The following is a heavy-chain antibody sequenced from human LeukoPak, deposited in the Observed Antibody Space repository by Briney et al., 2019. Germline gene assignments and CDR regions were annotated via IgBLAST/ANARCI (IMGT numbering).Heavy chain of an antibody. V-gene: IGHV1-2*02. Sequence: GSSVNVSCKASGYTFTGYYMQGLRQAPGQGRKGMGWINPNSCGTNYAQKFQDRVTITRDTSISTAVMELSILRSYDTAQYYLCRPRSMVRGVTDFDPWGQGTLVTVSS. D-gene: IGHD3-10*01. CDR2: INPNSCGT. CDR1: GYTFTGYY. CDR3: CRPRSMVRGVTDFDP. J-gene: IGHJ5*02.